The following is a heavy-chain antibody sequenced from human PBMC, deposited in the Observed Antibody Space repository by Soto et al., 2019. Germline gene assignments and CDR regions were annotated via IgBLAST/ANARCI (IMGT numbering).Heavy chain of an antibody. J-gene: IGHJ4*02. CDR1: GYTFTIYF. CDR3: ATSFRNNCLAY. Sequence: ASVKVSCKASGYTFTIYFMHWVRQAPGQGLEWMGLINPNPGSTTYAQKFQGRVTMTRDMSTTTVYMELSSLISEDTAVYYCATSFRNNCLAYWGQGTLVTVSS. D-gene: IGHD1-1*01. CDR2: INPNPGST. V-gene: IGHV1-46*03.